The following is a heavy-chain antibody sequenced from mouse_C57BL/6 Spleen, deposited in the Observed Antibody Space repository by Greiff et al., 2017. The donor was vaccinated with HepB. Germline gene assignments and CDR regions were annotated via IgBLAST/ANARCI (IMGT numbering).Heavy chain of an antibody. CDR3: ARYAQATWCAY. CDR2: IYPRDGST. J-gene: IGHJ3*01. V-gene: IGHV1-85*01. D-gene: IGHD3-2*02. CDR1: GYTFTSYD. Sequence: VQLQQSGPELVKPGASVKLSCKASGYTFTSYDINWVKQRPGQGLEWIGWIYPRDGSTKYNEKFKGKATLTVDTSSSTAYMELHSLTSEDSAVYFCARYAQATWCAYWGQGTLVTVSA.